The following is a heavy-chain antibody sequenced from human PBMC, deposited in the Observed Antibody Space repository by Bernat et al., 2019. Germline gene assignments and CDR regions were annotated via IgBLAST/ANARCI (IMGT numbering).Heavy chain of an antibody. D-gene: IGHD6-6*01. V-gene: IGHV3-33*08. CDR1: GFTFSSYG. CDR3: ARGPYSSSPYYYYYGMDV. CDR2: IWYDGSNK. Sequence: VQLVESGGGLVQPGRSLRLSCAASGFTFSSYGMHWVRQAPGKGLEWVAVIWYDGSNKYYADSVKGRFTISRDNSKNTLYLQMNSLRAEDTAVYYCARGPYSSSPYYYYYGMDVWGQGTTVTVSS. J-gene: IGHJ6*02.